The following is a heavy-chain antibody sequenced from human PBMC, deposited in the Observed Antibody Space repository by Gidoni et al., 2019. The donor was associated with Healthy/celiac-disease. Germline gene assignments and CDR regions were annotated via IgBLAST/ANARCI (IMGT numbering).Heavy chain of an antibody. Sequence: QVQLQQWGAGLLKPSETLSLTCAVYGGSVSGYYWSWIRQPPGKGLEWIGEINHSGSTNYNPSLKRRVTISVDTSKNQFSLKLSSVTAADTAVYYCARGLLPRPGNWFDPWGQGTLVTVSS. J-gene: IGHJ5*02. D-gene: IGHD3-22*01. V-gene: IGHV4-34*01. CDR2: INHSGST. CDR1: GGSVSGYY. CDR3: ARGLLPRPGNWFDP.